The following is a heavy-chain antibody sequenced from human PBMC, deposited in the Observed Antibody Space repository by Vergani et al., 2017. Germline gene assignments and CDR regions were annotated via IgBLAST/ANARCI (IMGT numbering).Heavy chain of an antibody. D-gene: IGHD2-2*01. CDR3: AKDLEYQLPIYMSAWFDP. CDR1: GGTFSSYA. V-gene: IGHV1-69*18. Sequence: QVQLVQSGAEVKKPGSSVKVSCKASGGTFSSYAISWVRQAPGQGLEWMGRIIPIFGTANYAQKFQGRVTITADESTSTAYVELSSLRSEDTAVYYCAKDLEYQLPIYMSAWFDPWGQGTLVTVSS. CDR2: IIPIFGTA. J-gene: IGHJ5*02.